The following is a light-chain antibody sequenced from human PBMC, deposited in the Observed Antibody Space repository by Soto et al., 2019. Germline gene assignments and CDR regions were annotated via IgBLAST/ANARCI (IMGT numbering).Light chain of an antibody. J-gene: IGLJ2*01. CDR1: SSDVGGYNY. CDR2: EVT. V-gene: IGLV2-14*01. CDR3: SSYTRSNSFVV. Sequence: QSALTQPASVSGSPGQSITISCTGTSSDVGGYNYVSWYQQHPGKAPKLMIYEVTNRPSGVSNRLSGSKSGNTASLTISGLQAEDEADYYCSSYTRSNSFVVFGGGTQLTVL.